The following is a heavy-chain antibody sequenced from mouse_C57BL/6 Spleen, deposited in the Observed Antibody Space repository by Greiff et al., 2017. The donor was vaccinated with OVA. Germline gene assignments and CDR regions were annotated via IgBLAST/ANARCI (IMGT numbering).Heavy chain of an antibody. J-gene: IGHJ2*01. Sequence: VQLQQPGAELVKPGASVKLSCKASGYTFTSYWMQWVKQRPGQGLEWIGEIDPSDSYTNYNQKFKGKATLTVDTSSSTAYMQLSSLTSEDSAVYYCARGEVLYYFDDWGQGTTLTVSS. CDR3: ARGEVLYYFDD. V-gene: IGHV1-50*01. CDR1: GYTFTSYW. CDR2: IDPSDSYT.